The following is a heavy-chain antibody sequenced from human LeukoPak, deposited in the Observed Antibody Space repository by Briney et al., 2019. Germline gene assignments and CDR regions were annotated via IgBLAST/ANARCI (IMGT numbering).Heavy chain of an antibody. D-gene: IGHD3-9*01. CDR2: ISGGGGTI. CDR3: ARHPYDILTGYGYYYHYIDV. CDR1: GITFRSYA. Sequence: GGSLRLSCAAPGITFRSYAMSWVRQAPGKGLEWVSGISGGGGTIYHADSVKGRFTISRDNSKETLYLQMNSLRAEDTAVYYCARHPYDILTGYGYYYHYIDVWGKGTTVTVSS. V-gene: IGHV3-23*01. J-gene: IGHJ6*03.